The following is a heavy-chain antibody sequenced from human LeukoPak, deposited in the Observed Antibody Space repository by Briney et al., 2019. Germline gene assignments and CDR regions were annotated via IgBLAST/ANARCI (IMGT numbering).Heavy chain of an antibody. D-gene: IGHD1-1*01. CDR3: VRVKGTYFDY. Sequence: GWSLRLSCAACVFPLSSYSMNWVRQAPARGLEWISYISASGSAIYYVDSVKGRVTVSRDNARNSLFLQMDSPRAEDTAVYYCVRVKGTYFDYWGPGTLVTVSS. J-gene: IGHJ4*02. CDR2: ISASGSAI. CDR1: VFPLSSYS. V-gene: IGHV3-48*01.